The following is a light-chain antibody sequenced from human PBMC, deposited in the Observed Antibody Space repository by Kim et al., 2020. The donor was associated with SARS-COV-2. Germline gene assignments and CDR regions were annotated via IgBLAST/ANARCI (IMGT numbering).Light chain of an antibody. CDR3: NSRDNNDNVL. CDR1: RLRTYY. J-gene: IGLJ2*01. Sequence: ALGKTVRITCQGDRLRTYYTSRFQQKPGQAPIVVFYGKNNRPSGIPDRFSGSSSGNTASLTITATQAGDEADYYCNSRDNNDNVLFGGGTRLTVL. CDR2: GKN. V-gene: IGLV3-19*01.